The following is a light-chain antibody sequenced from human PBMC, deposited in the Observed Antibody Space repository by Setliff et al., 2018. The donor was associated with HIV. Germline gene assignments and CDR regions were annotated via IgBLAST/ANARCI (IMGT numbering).Light chain of an antibody. J-gene: IGLJ1*01. CDR3: CSNTGSNTFV. Sequence: QSALTQPAPVSGSPGQSITISCTGTSNDVGRYDLVSWYQQHPARAPKLIIYQATRRPSGVSNRFSGSESGNVASLTISGLQAEDEADYYCCSNTGSNTFVFGTGTKVTV. CDR1: SNDVGRYDL. CDR2: QAT. V-gene: IGLV2-23*01.